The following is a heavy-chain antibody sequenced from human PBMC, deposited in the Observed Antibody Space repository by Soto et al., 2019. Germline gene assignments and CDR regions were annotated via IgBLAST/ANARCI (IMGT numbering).Heavy chain of an antibody. V-gene: IGHV3-74*01. Sequence: EVQLEESGGGLVQPGGSLRLSCAASGITFSNYWMECVRQAPGKGLVWVSRIHSDGITTYYGDSVKGRFTISRDNAKSTVYLQMNSLGAEDTATYHCTLHKFDSSGYVSDYWGQGTLVTVSS. CDR1: GITFSNYW. J-gene: IGHJ4*02. D-gene: IGHD3-22*01. CDR3: TLHKFDSSGYVSDY. CDR2: IHSDGITT.